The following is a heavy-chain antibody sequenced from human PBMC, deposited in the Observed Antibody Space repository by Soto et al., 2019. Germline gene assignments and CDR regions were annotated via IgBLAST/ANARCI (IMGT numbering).Heavy chain of an antibody. Sequence: PSETLSLTCRVSGGSISNDYWTWIRQPPGKGLEWIGYIYKGGSINYNPSLKSRVTISVDTSNNQFSLKLSSVTAADTAVYYCAKPSRTGGIYYESFDYWGQGTQVTVSS. CDR1: GGSISNDY. J-gene: IGHJ4*02. V-gene: IGHV4-4*09. D-gene: IGHD1-26*01. CDR2: IYKGGSI. CDR3: AKPSRTGGIYYESFDY.